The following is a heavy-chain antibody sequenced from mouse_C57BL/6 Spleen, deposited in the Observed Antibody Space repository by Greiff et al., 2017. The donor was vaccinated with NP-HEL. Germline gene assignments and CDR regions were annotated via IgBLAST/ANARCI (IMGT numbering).Heavy chain of an antibody. Sequence: VQLQQPGTELVKPGASVKLSCKASGYTFTSYWMHWVKQRPGQGLEWIGNINPSNGGTNYNEKFKSKATLTVDKSSSTAYMQLSSLTSEDSAVYYCARFPGSSYGYFDVWGTGTTVTVSS. CDR2: INPSNGGT. D-gene: IGHD1-1*01. V-gene: IGHV1-53*01. J-gene: IGHJ1*03. CDR3: ARFPGSSYGYFDV. CDR1: GYTFTSYW.